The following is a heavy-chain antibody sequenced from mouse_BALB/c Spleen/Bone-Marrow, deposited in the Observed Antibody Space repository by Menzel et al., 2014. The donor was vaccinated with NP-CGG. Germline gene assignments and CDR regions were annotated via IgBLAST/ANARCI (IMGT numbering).Heavy chain of an antibody. V-gene: IGHV1-80*01. CDR1: GYAFSSYW. CDR3: AKVTTGFAY. D-gene: IGHD2-2*01. CDR2: IYPGDGET. Sequence: VQLQQSGAELVRPGSSVKISCKASGYAFSSYWMTWVKQRPGQGLEWIGQIYPGDGETNYNGKFKGKATLTADKSSSTAYMQLSGLTSEVSAVYFCAKVTTGFAYWGQGTLVTVSA. J-gene: IGHJ3*01.